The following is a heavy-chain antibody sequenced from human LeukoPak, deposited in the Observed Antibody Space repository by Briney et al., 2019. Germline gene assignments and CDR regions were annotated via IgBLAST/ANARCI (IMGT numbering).Heavy chain of an antibody. CDR2: IYWDDDK. CDR3: AHRHSVRGEERYFDY. CDR1: GGSISSYYW. Sequence: TLSLTCTVSGGSISSYYWGWIRQPPGKALEWLSLIYWDDDKRYSPSLKSRLTITKDTSKNQVVLTMTNMDPVDTATYYCAHRHSVRGEERYFDYWGQGTLVTVSS. J-gene: IGHJ4*02. D-gene: IGHD5/OR15-5a*01. V-gene: IGHV2-5*02.